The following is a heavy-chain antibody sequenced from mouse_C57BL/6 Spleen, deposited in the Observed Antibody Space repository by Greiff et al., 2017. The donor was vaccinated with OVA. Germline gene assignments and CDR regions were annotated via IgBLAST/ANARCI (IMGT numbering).Heavy chain of an antibody. J-gene: IGHJ2*01. V-gene: IGHV5-17*01. Sequence: EVHLVESGGGLVKPGGSLKLSCAASGFTFSDYGMHWVRQAPEKGLEWVAYISSGSSTIYYADTVKGRFTISRDNAKNTLFLQMTSLRSEDTAMYYCARLTLGRYYFDYWGQGTTLTVSS. CDR1: GFTFSDYG. D-gene: IGHD4-1*01. CDR2: ISSGSSTI. CDR3: ARLTLGRYYFDY.